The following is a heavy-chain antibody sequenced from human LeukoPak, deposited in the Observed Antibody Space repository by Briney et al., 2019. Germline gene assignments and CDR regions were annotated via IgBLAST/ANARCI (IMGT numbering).Heavy chain of an antibody. CDR2: INHSGST. J-gene: IGHJ6*02. V-gene: IGHV4-34*01. CDR3: ARAQHYDFWSGYYGYYYYGMDV. D-gene: IGHD3-3*01. Sequence: SETLSLTCAVYGGSFSGYYWSWIRQPPGKGLEWIGEINHSGSTNYNPSLKSRVPISVDTSKNQFSLKLSSVTAADTAVYYCARAQHYDFWSGYYGYYYYGMDVWGQGTTVTVSS. CDR1: GGSFSGYY.